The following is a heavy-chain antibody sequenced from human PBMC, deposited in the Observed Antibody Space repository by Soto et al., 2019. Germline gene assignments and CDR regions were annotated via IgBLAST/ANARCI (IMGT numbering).Heavy chain of an antibody. D-gene: IGHD5-12*01. CDR1: GGSISSYY. CDR3: ARNGIGGYDTFDY. Sequence: SETLSLTCTVSGGSISSYYWSWIRQPPGKGLEWIGYIYYSGSTNYNPSLKSRVTISVDTSKNQFSLKLSSVTAADTAVYYCARNGIGGYDTFDYWGQGTLVTVSS. J-gene: IGHJ4*02. CDR2: IYYSGST. V-gene: IGHV4-59*08.